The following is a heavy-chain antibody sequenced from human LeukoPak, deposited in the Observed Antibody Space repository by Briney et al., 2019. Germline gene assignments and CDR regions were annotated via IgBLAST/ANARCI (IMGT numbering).Heavy chain of an antibody. V-gene: IGHV4-61*02. CDR1: GGSISSGSYY. D-gene: IGHD3-22*01. CDR3: AREDSGGYYQTFDN. Sequence: SETLSLTCTVSGGSISSGSYYWSWLRQPAGKGLEWIGRIYASGSTNYNPSLKNRLTISIDTSKNQFSLKLSSVTAADTAVYYCAREDSGGYYQTFDNWGQGTLVTVSS. CDR2: IYASGST. J-gene: IGHJ4*02.